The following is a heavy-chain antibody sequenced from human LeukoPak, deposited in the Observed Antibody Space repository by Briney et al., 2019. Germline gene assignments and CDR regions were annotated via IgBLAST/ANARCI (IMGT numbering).Heavy chain of an antibody. D-gene: IGHD3-3*01. J-gene: IGHJ4*02. Sequence: PSETLSLTCAVYGGSFSGYYWSWIRQPPGKGLEWIGEINHSGSTNYNPSLKSRVTISVDTSKNQFSLKLSSVTAADTAVYYCATTYYGFWSGYYPTDYWGQGTLVTVSS. CDR2: INHSGST. CDR1: GGSFSGYY. CDR3: ATTYYGFWSGYYPTDY. V-gene: IGHV4-34*01.